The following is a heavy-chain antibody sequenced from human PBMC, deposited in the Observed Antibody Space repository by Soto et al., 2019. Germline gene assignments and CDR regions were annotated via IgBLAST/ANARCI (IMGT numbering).Heavy chain of an antibody. CDR1: GFTFSSYG. Sequence: QVQLVESGGGVVQPGRSLRLSCAASGFTFSSYGMHWVRQAPGKGLEWVAVISYDGSNKYYADSVKGRFTMSRDNSKNTLYLQENSLRAEDTAVYYCAKDVPSHPRFLEWFKPARKFEGYFDYWGQGTLVTVSS. CDR3: AKDVPSHPRFLEWFKPARKFEGYFDY. CDR2: ISYDGSNK. D-gene: IGHD3-3*01. J-gene: IGHJ4*02. V-gene: IGHV3-30*18.